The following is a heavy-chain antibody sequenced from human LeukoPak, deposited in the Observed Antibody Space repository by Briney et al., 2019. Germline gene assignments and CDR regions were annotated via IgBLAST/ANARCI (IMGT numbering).Heavy chain of an antibody. CDR1: GFTFSSYA. CDR2: ISGSGGST. Sequence: GGSLRLSCAASGFTFSSYAMSWVRQAPGKGLEWVSAISGSGGSTYYADSVKGGFTISRDNSRDTLYLQMNSLRAEDTAVYYCAKGYYYYVCGSYYFDYWGQGTLVTVSS. CDR3: AKGYYYYVCGSYYFDY. D-gene: IGHD3-16*01. J-gene: IGHJ4*02. V-gene: IGHV3-23*01.